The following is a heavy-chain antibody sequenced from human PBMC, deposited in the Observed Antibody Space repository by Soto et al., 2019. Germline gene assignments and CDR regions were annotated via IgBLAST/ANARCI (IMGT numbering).Heavy chain of an antibody. CDR3: ARESIAARAGTTIYYYGMDV. CDR2: VSYDGSDK. Sequence: PGGSLRLSCAASGFTFDNYAMHWVRQAPGKGLEWVAVVSYDGSDKYYADSVKGRFTISRDNSKNTLYLQMGSLRAEDMAVYYCARESIAARAGTTIYYYGMDVWGQGTTVTVSS. D-gene: IGHD6-6*01. V-gene: IGHV3-30*14. J-gene: IGHJ6*02. CDR1: GFTFDNYA.